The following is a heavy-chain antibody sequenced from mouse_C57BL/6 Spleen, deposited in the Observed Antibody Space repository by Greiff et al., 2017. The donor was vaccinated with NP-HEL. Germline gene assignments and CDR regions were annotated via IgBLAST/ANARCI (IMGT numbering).Heavy chain of an antibody. J-gene: IGHJ3*01. V-gene: IGHV1-64*01. CDR2: IHPNSGST. CDR3: ARDYYDYDAGFAY. CDR1: GYTFTSYW. D-gene: IGHD2-4*01. Sequence: QVQLKQPGAELVKPGASVKLSCKASGYTFTSYWMHWVKQRPGQGLEWIGMIHPNSGSTNYNEKFKSKATLTVDKSSSTAYMQLSSLTSEDSAVYYCARDYYDYDAGFAYWGQGTLVTVSA.